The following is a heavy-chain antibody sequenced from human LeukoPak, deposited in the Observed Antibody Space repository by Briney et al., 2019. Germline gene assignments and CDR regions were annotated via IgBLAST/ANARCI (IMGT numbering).Heavy chain of an antibody. CDR3: VTPGAHQCYFDY. CDR2: IYYSGST. Sequence: SETLSLTCTVSGGSISSYYWSWIRQPPGKGLEWIGSIYYSGSTYYNPSLKSRVTISVDTSKNQFSLKLSSVTAADTAVYYCVTPGAHQCYFDYWGQGTLVTVSS. V-gene: IGHV4-59*05. D-gene: IGHD1-14*01. J-gene: IGHJ4*02. CDR1: GGSISSYY.